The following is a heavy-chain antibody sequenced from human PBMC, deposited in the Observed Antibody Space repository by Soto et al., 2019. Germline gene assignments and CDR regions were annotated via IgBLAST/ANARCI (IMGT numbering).Heavy chain of an antibody. D-gene: IGHD6-13*01. CDR3: ASQRGIATRPDVVDY. J-gene: IGHJ4*02. CDR2: INPNSGGT. V-gene: IGHV1-2*02. Sequence: ASVKVSCKASGYTFTGYYMHWVRQAPGQGLEWMGWINPNSGGTNYAQKFQGRVTMTRDTSISTAYMELSSLRSDDTAVYYCASQRGIATRPDVVDYWGQGTLVTVSS. CDR1: GYTFTGYY.